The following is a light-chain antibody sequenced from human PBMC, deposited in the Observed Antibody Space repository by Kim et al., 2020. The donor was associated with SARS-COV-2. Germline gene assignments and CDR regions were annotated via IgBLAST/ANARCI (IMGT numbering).Light chain of an antibody. CDR3: QAWDSSTVV. CDR1: KLGDKY. Sequence: AAPGQTASITCSGDKLGDKYACWYQQKPGQSPVLVIYQDSKRPSGIPGRFSGSNSGNTATLTISGTQAMDEADYYCQAWDSSTVVFGGGTQLTVL. CDR2: QDS. J-gene: IGLJ2*01. V-gene: IGLV3-1*01.